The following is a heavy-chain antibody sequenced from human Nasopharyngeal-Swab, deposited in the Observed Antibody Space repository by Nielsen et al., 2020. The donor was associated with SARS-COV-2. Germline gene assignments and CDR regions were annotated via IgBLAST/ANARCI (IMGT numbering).Heavy chain of an antibody. CDR1: GYTFTSYY. V-gene: IGHV1-46*01. Sequence: ASVKVSYKASGYTFTSYYMHWVRQAPGQGLEWMGIINPSGGSTSYAQKFQGRVTMTRDTSTSTVYMELSSLRSEDTAVYYCARDRGRGVIITNPMYYFDYWGQGTLVTVSS. J-gene: IGHJ4*02. CDR3: ARDRGRGVIITNPMYYFDY. CDR2: INPSGGST. D-gene: IGHD3-10*01.